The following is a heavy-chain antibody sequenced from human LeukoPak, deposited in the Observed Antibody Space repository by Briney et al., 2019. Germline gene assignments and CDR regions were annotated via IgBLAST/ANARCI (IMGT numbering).Heavy chain of an antibody. CDR2: ISSSSSYI. V-gene: IGHV3-21*01. CDR3: AREGAATAISAYYYYGMDV. D-gene: IGHD2-21*02. J-gene: IGHJ6*02. CDR1: GFTFSSYS. Sequence: GGSLRLSCAASGFTFSSYSMNWVRQAPGKGLEWVSSISSSSSYIYYADSVKGRFTISRDNAKNSLHLQMNSLRAEDTAVYYCAREGAATAISAYYYYGMDVWGQGTTVTVSS.